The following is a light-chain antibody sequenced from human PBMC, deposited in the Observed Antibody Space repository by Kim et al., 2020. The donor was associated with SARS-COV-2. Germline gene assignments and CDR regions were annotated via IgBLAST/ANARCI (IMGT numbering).Light chain of an antibody. Sequence: PVKLTCPLSGGHGSYGTAGHQQRPEKDPRYLMELNSDGSHSKGDGIPDRFSGSSSGAERYLTISSLQSEDEADYYCQTWGTGIWVFGGGTQLTVL. V-gene: IGLV4-69*01. J-gene: IGLJ3*02. CDR3: QTWGTGIWV. CDR1: GGHGSYG. CDR2: LNSDGSH.